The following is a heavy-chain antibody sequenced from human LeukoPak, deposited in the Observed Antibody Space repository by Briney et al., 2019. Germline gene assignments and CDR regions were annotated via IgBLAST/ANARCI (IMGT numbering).Heavy chain of an antibody. CDR3: ARGGGIVRPTYFDY. D-gene: IGHD1-26*01. J-gene: IGHJ4*02. CDR1: GGSFSGYY. Sequence: SETLSLTCAVYGGSFSGYYWNWIRQPPGKGLEWIGEINHSGSTNYNPSLKSRVTISVDTSKNQFSLKLNSVTAADTAVYYCARGGGIVRPTYFDYWGQGTLVTVSS. CDR2: INHSGST. V-gene: IGHV4-34*01.